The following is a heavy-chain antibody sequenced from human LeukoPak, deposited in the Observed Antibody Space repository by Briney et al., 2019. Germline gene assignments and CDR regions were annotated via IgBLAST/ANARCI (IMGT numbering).Heavy chain of an antibody. CDR2: IYTSGST. D-gene: IGHD6-25*01. V-gene: IGHV4-4*07. Sequence: PSETLSLTCTVSGGSISSYYWSWIRQPAGKGLEWIGRIYTSGSTNYNPSLKSRVTMSVDTSKNQFSLKPSSVTAADTAVYYCARDSPIPAGAGYYNMDVWGKGTTVTVSS. CDR3: ARDSPIPAGAGYYNMDV. CDR1: GGSISSYY. J-gene: IGHJ6*03.